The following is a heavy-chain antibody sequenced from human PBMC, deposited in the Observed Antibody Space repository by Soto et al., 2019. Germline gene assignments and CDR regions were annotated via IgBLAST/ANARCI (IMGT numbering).Heavy chain of an antibody. V-gene: IGHV1-18*04. J-gene: IGHJ2*01. CDR2: ISAYNGNT. D-gene: IGHD2-15*01. CDR1: GYTFTSYG. CDR3: AIQRVVVVAATRATGWYFDL. Sequence: QVQLVQSGAEVKKPGASVKVSCKASGYTFTSYGISWVRQAPGQGLEWMGWISAYNGNTNYAQKRQVRVTMTTDKSTSTAYMELRSLRSDDTAVYYCAIQRVVVVAATRATGWYFDLWGRGTLVTVSS.